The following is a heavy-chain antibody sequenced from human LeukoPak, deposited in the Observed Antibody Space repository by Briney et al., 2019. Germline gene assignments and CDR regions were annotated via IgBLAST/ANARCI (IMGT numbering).Heavy chain of an antibody. D-gene: IGHD3-3*01. J-gene: IGHJ5*02. CDR1: GFTFSSYW. V-gene: IGHV3-7*01. Sequence: GGSLRLSCAASGFTFSSYWMSWVRQAPGKGLEWVANIKQDGSEKYYVDSVKGRFTISRDNAKNSLYLQMTSLRAEETAVYYCARTFYDFWSDPTSWFDPWGQGTLVTVSS. CDR3: ARTFYDFWSDPTSWFDP. CDR2: IKQDGSEK.